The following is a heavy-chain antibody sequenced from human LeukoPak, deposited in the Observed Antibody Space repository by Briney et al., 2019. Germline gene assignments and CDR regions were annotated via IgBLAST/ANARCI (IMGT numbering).Heavy chain of an antibody. CDR2: ISGDGGTT. D-gene: IGHD1-1*01. CDR1: GFTFDDYS. J-gene: IGHJ5*01. CDR3: AKHNWNYDS. V-gene: IGHV3-43*02. Sequence: GGSLRLSCAASGFTFDDYSMHWVRQAPGKGLEWVSLISGDGGTTYYADSVEGRFTISRDNSKNSLYLQMSSLRTEDTALYYCAKHNWNYDSWGQGTLVTVSS.